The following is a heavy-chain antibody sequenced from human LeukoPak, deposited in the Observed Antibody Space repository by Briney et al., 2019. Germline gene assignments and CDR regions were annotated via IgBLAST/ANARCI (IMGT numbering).Heavy chain of an antibody. J-gene: IGHJ3*02. V-gene: IGHV1-2*02. D-gene: IGHD3-22*01. CDR3: ARDRYYDSKTFDI. Sequence: ASVKVSCKASGYTFTGYYMHWVRQAPGQGLEWMGWINPNSGGTNYAQKFQGGVTMTRDTSISTAYMELSRLRSDDTAVYYCARDRYYDSKTFDIWGQGTMVTVSS. CDR2: INPNSGGT. CDR1: GYTFTGYY.